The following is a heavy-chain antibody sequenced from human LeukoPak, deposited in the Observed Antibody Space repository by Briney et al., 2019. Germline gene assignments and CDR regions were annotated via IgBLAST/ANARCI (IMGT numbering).Heavy chain of an antibody. J-gene: IGHJ4*02. Sequence: ASVKVFCQASGYTFTSYSMHLVLHAPAQRLGSVGWLNGGNGNTKYSQKFQGRVTITRYTSESTAYMKLSSLRSEDMAVYYCATVGYGDYVVGYWGQGTLVTVSS. V-gene: IGHV1-3*03. CDR1: GYTFTSYS. CDR3: ATVGYGDYVVGY. CDR2: LNGGNGNT. D-gene: IGHD4-17*01.